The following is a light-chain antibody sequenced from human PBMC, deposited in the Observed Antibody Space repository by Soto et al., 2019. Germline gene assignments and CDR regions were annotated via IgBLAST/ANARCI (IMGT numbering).Light chain of an antibody. Sequence: SVLTQPPSVSGAPGQRVTISCTGSSSNIGAGYDVHWYQQLPGTAPKLLIYGNSNRPSGVPDRFSGSKSGTSASLAITGLQAEDEADYYCQSYDSSSHVVFGGGTKLTVL. CDR1: SSNIGAGYD. V-gene: IGLV1-40*01. J-gene: IGLJ2*01. CDR3: QSYDSSSHVV. CDR2: GNS.